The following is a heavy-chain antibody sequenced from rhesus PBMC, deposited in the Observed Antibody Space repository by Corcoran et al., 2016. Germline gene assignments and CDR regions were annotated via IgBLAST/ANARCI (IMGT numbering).Heavy chain of an antibody. CDR2: INSGGGST. V-gene: IGHV3S42*01. Sequence: EVQLVESGGGLAKPGGSLRLSCAASGFTFSSYWMNWVRQTPGKGLAWISAINSGGGSTYYADAGKGRCTITRDNSKNTLSLQMNSLRAEDTAVYYCAKDRDDAFDFWGQGLRVTVSS. CDR3: AKDRDDAFDF. CDR1: GFTFSSYW. J-gene: IGHJ3*01.